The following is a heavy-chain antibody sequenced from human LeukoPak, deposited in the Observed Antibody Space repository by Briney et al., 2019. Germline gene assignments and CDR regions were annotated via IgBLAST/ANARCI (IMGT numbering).Heavy chain of an antibody. CDR2: INPTGGST. Sequence: ASVKVSCKASGYTFTGYYMHWVRQAPGQGLEWMGLINPTGGSTGYAQKFQGRVTMTRDMSTSTDYMELSSLRSEDTAIYYCARGNSVGDNAWWFDPWGQGTLVTVSS. D-gene: IGHD1-26*01. J-gene: IGHJ5*02. CDR1: GYTFTGYY. V-gene: IGHV1-46*01. CDR3: ARGNSVGDNAWWFDP.